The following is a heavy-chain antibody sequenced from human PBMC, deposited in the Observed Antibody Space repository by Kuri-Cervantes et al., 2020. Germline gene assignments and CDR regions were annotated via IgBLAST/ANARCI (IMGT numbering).Heavy chain of an antibody. V-gene: IGHV3-48*03. D-gene: IGHD3-10*01. CDR1: GFTFSSYE. J-gene: IGHJ5*02. CDR2: ISSSGSTI. CDR3: AKDPHALGSGEGLNWFDP. Sequence: GESLKISCAASGFTFSSYEMNWVRQAPGKGLEWVSYISSSGSTIYYADSVKGRFTISRDNAKNSLYLQMNSLRAEDTALYYCAKDPHALGSGEGLNWFDPWGQGTLVTVSS.